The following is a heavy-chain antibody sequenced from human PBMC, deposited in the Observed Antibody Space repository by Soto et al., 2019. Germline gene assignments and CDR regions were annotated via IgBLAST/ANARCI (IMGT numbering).Heavy chain of an antibody. CDR1: GFTVSRNY. Sequence: GGSLRLSCAASGFTVSRNYVSWVRQAPGKGLEWVSSISSSSSYIYYADSLKGRFTISRDNAKNSVYLQMNSLRAEDTAVYYCARGIAARTPPDNWGQGTLVTVSS. D-gene: IGHD6-6*01. J-gene: IGHJ4*02. V-gene: IGHV3-21*01. CDR2: ISSSSSYI. CDR3: ARGIAARTPPDN.